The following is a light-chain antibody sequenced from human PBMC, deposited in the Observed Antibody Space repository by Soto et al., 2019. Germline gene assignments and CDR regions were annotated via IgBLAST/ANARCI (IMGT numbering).Light chain of an antibody. CDR3: NSYTSSSTYV. J-gene: IGLJ1*01. Sequence: QSVLTQPASVSGSPGQSIAISCTGTSSDVGGYNYVTWYQQHPGKAPKLMIYDVSNRPSGVSDRFSGSKSGNTASLTISGLQAEDEGDYYCNSYTSSSTYVFGNGTKLTVL. V-gene: IGLV2-14*03. CDR2: DVS. CDR1: SSDVGGYNY.